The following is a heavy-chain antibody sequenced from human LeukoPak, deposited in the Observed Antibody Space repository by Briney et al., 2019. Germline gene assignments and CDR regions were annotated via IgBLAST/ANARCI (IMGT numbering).Heavy chain of an antibody. J-gene: IGHJ5*02. CDR3: ALTYPGNWFDP. V-gene: IGHV1-46*01. Sequence: ASVKVSCKASGYTVTSYYMHWVRQAPGQGLEWMAILNPSGGSSNYAQKFQGRATLTRATSTGTVYMELSSLRSEDTAVYYCALTYPGNWFDPWGQGTLVTVSS. D-gene: IGHD3-16*01. CDR2: LNPSGGSS. CDR1: GYTVTSYY.